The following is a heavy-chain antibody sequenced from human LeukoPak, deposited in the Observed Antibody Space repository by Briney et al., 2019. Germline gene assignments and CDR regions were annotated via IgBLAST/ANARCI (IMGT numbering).Heavy chain of an antibody. Sequence: ASVKVSCKASGGTFSSYAISWVRQAPGQGLEWMGGIIPIFGTANYAQKFQGRVTITADESTSTAYMELSSLRSDDTAVYYCARDGHRRYYYDSSGREHAFDIWGQGTMVTVSS. V-gene: IGHV1-69*13. CDR1: GGTFSSYA. J-gene: IGHJ3*02. CDR3: ARDGHRRYYYDSSGREHAFDI. CDR2: IIPIFGTA. D-gene: IGHD3-22*01.